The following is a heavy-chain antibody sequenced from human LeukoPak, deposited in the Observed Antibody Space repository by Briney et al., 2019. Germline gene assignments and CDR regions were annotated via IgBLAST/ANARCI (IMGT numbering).Heavy chain of an antibody. CDR1: GYTFSRYG. J-gene: IGHJ6*03. CDR3: ARDLVRGSYYYDSSGYQNMDV. CDR2: ISAYNGNT. D-gene: IGHD3-22*01. V-gene: IGHV1-18*01. Sequence: EASVKVSCKASGYTFSRYGINWVRQAPGQGLEWMGWISAYNGNTNYAQNFQGRVTMTTDTSTSTSYMEMRSLRSDDTAVYYCARDLVRGSYYYDSSGYQNMDVWGKGTTVTISS.